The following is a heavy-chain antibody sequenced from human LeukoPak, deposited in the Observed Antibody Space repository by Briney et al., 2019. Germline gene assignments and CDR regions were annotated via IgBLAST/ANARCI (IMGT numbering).Heavy chain of an antibody. J-gene: IGHJ5*02. CDR2: FDPEDGET. V-gene: IGHV1-24*01. D-gene: IGHD1-26*01. CDR1: GYTLTELS. Sequence: ASVKVSCKVSGYTLTELSMHWARQAPGKGLEWMGGFDPEDGETIYAQKFQGRVTMTEDTSTDTAYMELSSLRSEGTAVYYCARSYPKDLDGRNWFDPWGQGTLVTVSS. CDR3: ARSYPKDLDGRNWFDP.